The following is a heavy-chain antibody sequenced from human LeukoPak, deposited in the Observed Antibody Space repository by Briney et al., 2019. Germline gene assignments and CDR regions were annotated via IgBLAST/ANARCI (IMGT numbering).Heavy chain of an antibody. V-gene: IGHV3-48*01. CDR1: GFTFSSYS. CDR3: ARDRRLITRGEDPHAFDI. D-gene: IGHD3-3*01. J-gene: IGHJ3*02. CDR2: ISSSSTI. Sequence: GGSLRLSCAASGFTFSSYSMNWVRQAPGKGLEWVSYISSSSTIYYADSVKGRFTISRDNAKNSLYLQMNSLRAEDTAVYYCARDRRLITRGEDPHAFDIWGQGTMVTVSS.